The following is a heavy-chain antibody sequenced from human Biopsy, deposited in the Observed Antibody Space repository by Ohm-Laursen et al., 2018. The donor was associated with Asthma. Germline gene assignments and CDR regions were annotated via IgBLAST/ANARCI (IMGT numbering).Heavy chain of an antibody. CDR3: ARFKRGYSYGYAGVFDY. CDR2: ISSSSSTI. Sequence: SLRLSCAASGFTFGDYCMSWVRQVPGQGLEWVSYISSSSSTIYYADSVKGRFTISRDNAKNSLYLQMNSLRDEDTAVYYCARFKRGYSYGYAGVFDYWGQGTLVTVSS. V-gene: IGHV3-48*02. D-gene: IGHD5-18*01. J-gene: IGHJ4*02. CDR1: GFTFGDYC.